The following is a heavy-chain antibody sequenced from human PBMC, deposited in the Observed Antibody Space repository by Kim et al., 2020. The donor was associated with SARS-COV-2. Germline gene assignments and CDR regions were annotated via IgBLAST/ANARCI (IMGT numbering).Heavy chain of an antibody. CDR3: ARRYYYDSRGYYGGDVYYYLDF. Sequence: SETLSLTCTVSGGSISNYYWSWIRQSPGKGLEWIGYIYYSGSTNYNPSLKSRVTISVDTSKNQFSLKLSSVTAADTAVYYCARRYYYDSRGYYGGDVYYYLDFWGQGTLVTVSS. CDR1: GGSISNYY. D-gene: IGHD3-22*01. J-gene: IGHJ4*02. CDR2: IYYSGST. V-gene: IGHV4-59*08.